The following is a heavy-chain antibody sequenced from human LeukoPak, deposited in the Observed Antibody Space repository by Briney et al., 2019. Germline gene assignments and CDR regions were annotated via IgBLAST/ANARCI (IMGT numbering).Heavy chain of an antibody. CDR2: IYPGDSDT. J-gene: IGHJ5*02. V-gene: IGHV5-51*01. CDR3: ARRGGRRWEPLTYWFDP. D-gene: IGHD1-26*01. Sequence: GESLKISCKGSGYSFTSYWIGWVRQMPGKGLEWMGIIYPGDSDTRYSPSFQGQVTISADKSISTAYLQWSSLKASDTAMYYCARRGGRRWEPLTYWFDPWGQGTLVTVSS. CDR1: GYSFTSYW.